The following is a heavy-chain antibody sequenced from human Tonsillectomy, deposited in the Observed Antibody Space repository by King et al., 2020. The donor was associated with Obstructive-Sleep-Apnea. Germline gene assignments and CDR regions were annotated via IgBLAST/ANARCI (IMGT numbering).Heavy chain of an antibody. J-gene: IGHJ6*02. CDR3: ARDRGSFGMDV. CDR1: GYIFTIYQ. Sequence: QLVQSGAEVKRPGASVKVSCKASGYIFTIYQMDWVRQAPGQGLEWMGVINPSGGSTNYAQKFQGRVTVTNDTSTSTVYMELRGLRSDDTAVYYCARDRGSFGMDVWGQGTTVTVSS. CDR2: INPSGGST. V-gene: IGHV1-46*01. D-gene: IGHD3-10*01.